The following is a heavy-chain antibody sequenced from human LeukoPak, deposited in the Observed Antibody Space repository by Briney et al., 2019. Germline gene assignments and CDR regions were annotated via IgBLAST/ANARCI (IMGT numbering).Heavy chain of an antibody. Sequence: GGSLRLSCAASGFTVSSNYMSWVRQAPGKGLEWVSAISGSGGSTYYADSVKGRFTISRDNSKNTLYLQMNSLRAEDTAVYYCAKWHAGHSSGWYVPYYYYGVDVWGQGTTVTVSS. J-gene: IGHJ6*02. CDR2: ISGSGGST. CDR1: GFTVSSNY. V-gene: IGHV3-23*01. D-gene: IGHD6-19*01. CDR3: AKWHAGHSSGWYVPYYYYGVDV.